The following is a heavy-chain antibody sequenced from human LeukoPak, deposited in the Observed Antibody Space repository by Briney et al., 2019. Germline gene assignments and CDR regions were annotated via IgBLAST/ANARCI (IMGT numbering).Heavy chain of an antibody. V-gene: IGHV3-33*06. J-gene: IGHJ4*02. CDR1: GFTFSSYG. CDR3: AKGSYYDSSGSFYFDY. D-gene: IGHD3-22*01. CDR2: IWYDGSNK. Sequence: GRSLRLSCAASGFTFSSYGMHWVRQAPGKGLEWVAVIWYDGSNKYYADSVKGRFTISRDNSKNTLYVQVNSLGTEDTAAYYCAKGSYYDSSGSFYFDYWGQGTLVTVSS.